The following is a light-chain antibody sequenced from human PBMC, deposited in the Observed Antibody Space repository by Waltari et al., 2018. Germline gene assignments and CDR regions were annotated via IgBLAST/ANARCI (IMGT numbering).Light chain of an antibody. V-gene: IGKV4-1*01. CDR1: QRVLYSSNNNNY. CDR2: WAS. Sequence: DIVMTQSPDSLAVSLGERATINCKSSQRVLYSSNNNNYLAWYQQKPGQPPKLLIYWASTRESGVPDRFSGSGSGTDFTLTISSLQAEDVAVYYCQQCFSTPYTFGQGTKLEIK. CDR3: QQCFSTPYT. J-gene: IGKJ2*01.